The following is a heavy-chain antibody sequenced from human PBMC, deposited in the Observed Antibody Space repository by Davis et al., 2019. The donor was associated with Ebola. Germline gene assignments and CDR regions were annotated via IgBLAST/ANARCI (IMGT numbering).Heavy chain of an antibody. Sequence: GESLKISCKGSGYSFSNYWVGWVRQMPGKGLEWMGIIYPGDSDTRYSPSFQGQVTISADKSISTAYLQWSSLEASDTDLYYCARGYWHFDLWGRGTLVTVSS. CDR1: GYSFSNYW. CDR2: IYPGDSDT. V-gene: IGHV5-51*01. CDR3: ARGYWHFDL. J-gene: IGHJ2*01.